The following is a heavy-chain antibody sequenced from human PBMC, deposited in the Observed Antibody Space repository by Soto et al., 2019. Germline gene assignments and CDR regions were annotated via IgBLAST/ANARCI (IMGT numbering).Heavy chain of an antibody. CDR1: GLTCGGYG. CDR2: ISGSGGST. Sequence: GGSLRVSSAASGLTCGGYGVRWIRKDQGKGLEWVSAISGSGGSTYYADSVKGRFTISRDNSKNTLYLQMNSLRAEDTAVYYCAKVCGWYLSGLRIVGATFDYWGQGTLVTVSS. D-gene: IGHD1-26*01. CDR3: AKVCGWYLSGLRIVGATFDY. V-gene: IGHV3-23*01. J-gene: IGHJ4*02.